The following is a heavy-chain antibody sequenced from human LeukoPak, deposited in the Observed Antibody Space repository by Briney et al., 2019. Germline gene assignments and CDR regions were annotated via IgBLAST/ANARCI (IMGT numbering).Heavy chain of an antibody. CDR1: GFTFSSYA. CDR3: AKGAYYDSSGYSFDY. D-gene: IGHD3-22*01. V-gene: IGHV3-23*01. J-gene: IGHJ4*02. Sequence: PGGSLRLSCAASGFTFSSYAMSWVRQDPGKGLEWVSAISGSGGSTYYADSVKGRFTISRDNSKNTLYLQMNSLRAEDTAVYYCAKGAYYDSSGYSFDYWGQGTMVTVSS. CDR2: ISGSGGST.